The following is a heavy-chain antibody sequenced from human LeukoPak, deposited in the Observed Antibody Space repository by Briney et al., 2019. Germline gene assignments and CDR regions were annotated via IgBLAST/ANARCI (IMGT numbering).Heavy chain of an antibody. CDR1: GGTFSSYA. J-gene: IGHJ3*02. D-gene: IGHD7-27*01. CDR2: IIPIFGTA. CDR3: ARGTGDHDAFDI. Sequence: GASVKVSCKASGGTFSSYAISWVRQAPGQGPEWMGGIIPIFGTANYAQKFQGRVTITADESTSTAYMELSSLRSEDTAVYYCARGTGDHDAFDIWGQGTMVTVSS. V-gene: IGHV1-69*13.